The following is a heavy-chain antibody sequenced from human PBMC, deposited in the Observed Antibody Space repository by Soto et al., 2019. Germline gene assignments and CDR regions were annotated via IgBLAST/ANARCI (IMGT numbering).Heavy chain of an antibody. CDR1: GFTFSRYS. CDR2: ISDSSSTI. Sequence: EVQLVESGGGLVQPGGSLRLSFAASGFTFSRYSMNWVRQAPGKGLEWVSYISDSSSTIYYADSVKGRFTISRDNAKNSLYLRLNSLRAEDTAVYYCAREVDGSSWFNYFDYWGQGTLVTVSS. V-gene: IGHV3-48*01. D-gene: IGHD6-13*01. CDR3: AREVDGSSWFNYFDY. J-gene: IGHJ4*02.